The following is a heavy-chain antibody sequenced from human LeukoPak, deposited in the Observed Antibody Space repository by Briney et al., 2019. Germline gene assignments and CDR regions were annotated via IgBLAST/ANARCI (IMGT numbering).Heavy chain of an antibody. Sequence: GGSLRLSCAASGFTVGDYGIRWVRQAPGKGLEWVSGIDWNSGALGYADSVKGRFTISRDNAKNSLYLQMNSLRAEDTALYYCVKDRAANLYGSGAFESWGQGTLVTVSS. CDR1: GFTVGDYG. D-gene: IGHD3-10*01. J-gene: IGHJ4*02. CDR2: IDWNSGAL. V-gene: IGHV3-9*01. CDR3: VKDRAANLYGSGAFES.